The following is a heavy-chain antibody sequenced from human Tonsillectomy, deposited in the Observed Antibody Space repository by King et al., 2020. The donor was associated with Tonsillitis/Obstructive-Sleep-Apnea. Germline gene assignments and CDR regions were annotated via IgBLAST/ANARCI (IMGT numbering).Heavy chain of an antibody. CDR1: GLTLSSHA. J-gene: IGHJ4*02. CDR3: ASTPYGSGTYYYFDY. V-gene: IGHV3-23*04. Sequence: VQLVESGGGLVQPGGSLRLSCEASGLTLSSHAMSWVRQAPGKGLEWVSGISGSGDSTYYADSVKGRFTISRDKSKNTLFLQMNSLRAEDTAIYYCASTPYGSGTYYYFDYWGQGTLVTVSS. CDR2: ISGSGDST. D-gene: IGHD3-10*01.